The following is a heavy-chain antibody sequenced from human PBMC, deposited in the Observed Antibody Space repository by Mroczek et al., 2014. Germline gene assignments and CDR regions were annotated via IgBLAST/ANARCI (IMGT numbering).Heavy chain of an antibody. CDR3: ARDTVTTTGNYYGMDV. CDR1: GGSISSGGYY. CDR2: IYYSGST. J-gene: IGHJ6*02. Sequence: QVQLQESGPGLVKPSQTLSLTCTVSGGSISSGGYYWSWIRQHPGKGLEWIGYIYYSGSTYYNPSLKSRVTISVDTSKNQFSLKLSSVTAADTAVYYCARDTVTTTGNYYGMDVWGQGTTVTVSS. V-gene: IGHV4-31*03. D-gene: IGHD4-17*01.